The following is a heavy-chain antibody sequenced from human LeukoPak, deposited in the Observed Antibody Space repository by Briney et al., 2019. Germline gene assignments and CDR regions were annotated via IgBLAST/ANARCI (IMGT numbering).Heavy chain of an antibody. D-gene: IGHD3-10*01. Sequence: SETLSLACTVSGASTSSYFSSWIQHPPGKGLECIGYVYYTGSTNYSPSLKTRVTISIDTSENQFSLRLSSVPAADTAIYYCARHLFEASGTYGPHYGMDVWGQGTMVTVSS. CDR2: VYYTGST. CDR1: GASTSSYF. CDR3: ARHLFEASGTYGPHYGMDV. J-gene: IGHJ6*02. V-gene: IGHV4-59*08.